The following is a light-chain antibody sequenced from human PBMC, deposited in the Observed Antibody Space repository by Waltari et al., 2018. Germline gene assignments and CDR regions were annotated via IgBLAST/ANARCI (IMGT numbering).Light chain of an antibody. Sequence: QLVLTQSPSASASLGASVKITCTLSSGHSSNVVPWHQQQPEKGPRNSMKVNSEGSHRKGDGIPDRFAGSSSGAERYLTISSLQSDDEADYYCQTWGTGIWVFGGGTRLTVL. CDR1: SGHSSNV. CDR3: QTWGTGIWV. V-gene: IGLV4-69*01. CDR2: VNSEGSH. J-gene: IGLJ3*02.